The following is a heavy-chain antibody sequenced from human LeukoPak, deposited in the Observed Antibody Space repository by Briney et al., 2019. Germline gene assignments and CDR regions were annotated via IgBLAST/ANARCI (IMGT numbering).Heavy chain of an antibody. CDR3: ARRRSSSWYYYYYYYGMDV. CDR1: GYTFTSYG. D-gene: IGHD6-13*01. J-gene: IGHJ6*02. Sequence: ASVKVSCKASGYTFTSYGISWVRQAPGQGLEWMGWMNPNSGNTGYAQKFQGRVTMTRNTSISTAYMELSSLRSEDTAVYYCARRRSSSWYYYYYYYGMDVWGQGTTVTVSS. V-gene: IGHV1-8*02. CDR2: MNPNSGNT.